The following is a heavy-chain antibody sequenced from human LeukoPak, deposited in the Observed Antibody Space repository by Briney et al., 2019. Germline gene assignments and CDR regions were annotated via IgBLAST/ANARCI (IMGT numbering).Heavy chain of an antibody. Sequence: GGSLRLSCAASGFTFSSYSMNWVRQAPGKGLEWVSSISSSSSYIYYADSVKGRFTISRDNAKNSLYLQMNSLRAEDTAVYYCARHGIVGATRDYWGQGTLVTVSS. CDR2: ISSSSSYI. D-gene: IGHD1-26*01. CDR3: ARHGIVGATRDY. V-gene: IGHV3-21*01. J-gene: IGHJ4*02. CDR1: GFTFSSYS.